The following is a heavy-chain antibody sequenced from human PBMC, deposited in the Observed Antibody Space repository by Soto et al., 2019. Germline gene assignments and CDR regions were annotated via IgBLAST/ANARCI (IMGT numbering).Heavy chain of an antibody. Sequence: PGGSLRLSCEASGFTFSNYAMSWVRQAPGKGLEWVSGISGSGRDTYYADSVKGRLTISRDNAKNTLFLQMNSLRAEDAASYYCAKAIDYGDPAHFDYWGQGTLVTVSS. J-gene: IGHJ4*02. CDR1: GFTFSNYA. CDR3: AKAIDYGDPAHFDY. V-gene: IGHV3-23*01. D-gene: IGHD4-17*01. CDR2: ISGSGRDT.